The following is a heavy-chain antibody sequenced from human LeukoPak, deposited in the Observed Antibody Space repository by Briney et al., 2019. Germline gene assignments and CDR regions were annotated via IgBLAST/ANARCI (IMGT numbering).Heavy chain of an antibody. J-gene: IGHJ3*02. V-gene: IGHV3-7*03. D-gene: IGHD6-13*01. CDR3: AKDYSSSWPDAFDI. CDR2: IKQDGSEK. CDR1: GFTFSSYW. Sequence: GGSLRLSCAASGFTFSSYWMSWVRQAPGKGLEWVANIKQDGSEKYYVDSVKGRFTISRDNSKNSLYLQMNSLRAEDTALYYCAKDYSSSWPDAFDIWGQGTMVTVSS.